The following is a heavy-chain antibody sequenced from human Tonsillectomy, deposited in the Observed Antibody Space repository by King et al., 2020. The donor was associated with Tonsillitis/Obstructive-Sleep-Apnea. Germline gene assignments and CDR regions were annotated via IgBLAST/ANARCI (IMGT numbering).Heavy chain of an antibody. CDR3: ARIFRVTEQFSDFWSGNNWFDP. CDR2: IFSNDEK. Sequence: TLKESGPVLVKPTETLTLTCAVSGFSLSDATMGVTWIRQPPGKALEWLAHIFSNDEKSYSTSLTSRLTISKDTSKSQVVLTMTNMDPVDTGTYYCARIFRVTEQFSDFWSGNNWFDPWGQGTLVTVSS. V-gene: IGHV2-26*01. CDR1: GFSLSDATMG. D-gene: IGHD3-3*01. J-gene: IGHJ5*02.